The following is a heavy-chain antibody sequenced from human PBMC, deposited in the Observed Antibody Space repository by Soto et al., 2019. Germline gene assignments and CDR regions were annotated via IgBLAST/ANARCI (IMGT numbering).Heavy chain of an antibody. CDR2: LYYSGST. J-gene: IGHJ4*02. CDR1: GGSISGYY. V-gene: IGHV4-59*01. CDR3: ARETYGDYGHLDY. D-gene: IGHD4-17*01. Sequence: LCGGSISGYYWSWMRQPPGKGLEWIGLLYYSGSTTYNPSLKSRVTISVHTSKNQVSLKLSSVTAADTAVYYCARETYGDYGHLDYWGQGILVTVSS.